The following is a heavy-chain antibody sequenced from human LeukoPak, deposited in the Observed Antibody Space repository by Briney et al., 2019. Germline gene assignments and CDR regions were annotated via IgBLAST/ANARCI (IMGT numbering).Heavy chain of an antibody. CDR3: ARDHGRDSSGWYSHETRDYYYYGMDV. CDR2: IIPIFGTA. D-gene: IGHD6-19*01. Sequence: GASVKVSCKASGGTFSSYAISWVRQAPGQGLEWMGGIIPIFGTANYAQKFQGRVTITADESTSTAYMGLSSLRSEDTAVYYCARDHGRDSSGWYSHETRDYYYYGMDVWGQGTTVTVSS. CDR1: GGTFSSYA. J-gene: IGHJ6*02. V-gene: IGHV1-69*13.